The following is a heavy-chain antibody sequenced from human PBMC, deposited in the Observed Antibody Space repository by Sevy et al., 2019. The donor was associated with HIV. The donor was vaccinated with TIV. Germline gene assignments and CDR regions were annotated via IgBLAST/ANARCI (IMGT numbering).Heavy chain of an antibody. J-gene: IGHJ4*02. CDR3: ARHDLAVAGSFDY. CDR2: MYNSEKT. D-gene: IGHD6-19*01. V-gene: IGHV4-4*07. Sequence: SETLSLTCTVSGGSVSGFRWSWIRQSAGKGLEWIGRMYNSEKTYNPSLKSRVTMSVDTSRDQFSLKLSSVTAADTAVYYCARHDLAVAGSFDYWGQGTLVTVSS. CDR1: GGSVSGFR.